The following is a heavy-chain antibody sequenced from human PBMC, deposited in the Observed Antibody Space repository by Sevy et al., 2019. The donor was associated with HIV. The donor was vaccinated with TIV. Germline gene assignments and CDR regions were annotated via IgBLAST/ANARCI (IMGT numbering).Heavy chain of an antibody. CDR1: AFTFSSYA. CDR2: IGGSADYT. D-gene: IGHD3-10*01. Sequence: GGSLRLSCVTSAFTFSSYAMSWVRQTPGKGLEWVSAIGGSADYTYYADSVKGRFTISRDNSKNTLYLQMNGLRAEDTAVYYCAKEVSERSYSDYWGQGTLVTVSS. CDR3: AKEVSERSYSDY. J-gene: IGHJ4*02. V-gene: IGHV3-23*01.